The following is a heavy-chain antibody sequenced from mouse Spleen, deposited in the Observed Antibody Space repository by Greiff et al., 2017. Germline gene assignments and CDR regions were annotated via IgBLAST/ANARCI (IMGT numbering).Heavy chain of an antibody. D-gene: IGHD4-1*01. CDR3: ARCSGREGFDY. Sequence: QVQLQQSGAELARPGASVKMSCKASGYTFTSYTMHWVKQRPGQGLEWIGYINPSSGYTKYNQKFKDKATLTADKSSSTAYMQLSSLTSEHSAVYYCARCSGREGFDYWGQGTTLTVSS. CDR2: INPSSGYT. CDR1: GYTFTSYT. V-gene: IGHV1-4*01. J-gene: IGHJ2*01.